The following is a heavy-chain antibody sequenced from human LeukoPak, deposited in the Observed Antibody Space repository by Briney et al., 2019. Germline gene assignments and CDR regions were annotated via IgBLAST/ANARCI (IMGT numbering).Heavy chain of an antibody. D-gene: IGHD3-3*01. CDR3: ARVPSDYDFWSGPFDY. CDR1: GFTFSSYS. J-gene: IGHJ4*02. CDR2: ISSSSSYI. V-gene: IGHV3-21*01. Sequence: GGSLRLSCAASGFTFSSYSMNWVRQAPGKGLEWVSSISSSSSYIYYADSVKGRFTISRDNAKNSLYLQMNSLRAEDTAVYYCARVPSDYDFWSGPFDYWGQGTLVTVSS.